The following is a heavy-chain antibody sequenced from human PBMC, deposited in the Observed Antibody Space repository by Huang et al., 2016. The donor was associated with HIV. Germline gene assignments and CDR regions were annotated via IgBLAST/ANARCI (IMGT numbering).Heavy chain of an antibody. J-gene: IGHJ6*02. CDR2: ISPIFGTA. D-gene: IGHD2-2*01. V-gene: IGHV1-69*01. CDR3: ARGRTRASLYDSYYGLDV. Sequence: QVQLVQSGAEVKKPGSSVKVSCKASGGTFSTYAISWVRQAPGQGLEWMGGISPIFGTANDAQKCQGTVTITADEFTSTAYMERSSLRSEDTALYYCARGRTRASLYDSYYGLDVWGQGTTVTVSS. CDR1: GGTFSTYA.